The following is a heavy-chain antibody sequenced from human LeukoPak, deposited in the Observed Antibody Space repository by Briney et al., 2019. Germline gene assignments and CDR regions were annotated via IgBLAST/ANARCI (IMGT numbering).Heavy chain of an antibody. CDR3: AKSTRAVMAMMDV. Sequence: GGSLRLSCAASGFTFSTYGMNWVRQAPGKGLEWVSSISSRSTYIYHADSVKGRFTISRDNAKNSLFLQMNSLRAEDTAVYFCAKSTRAVMAMMDVWGKGTTVTVSS. CDR1: GFTFSTYG. D-gene: IGHD3-16*01. J-gene: IGHJ6*04. V-gene: IGHV3-21*01. CDR2: ISSRSTYI.